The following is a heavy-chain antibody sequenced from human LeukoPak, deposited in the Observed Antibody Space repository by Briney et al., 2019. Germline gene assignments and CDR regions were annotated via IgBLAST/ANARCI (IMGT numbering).Heavy chain of an antibody. Sequence: PSETLSLTCAVYGGSFSGYYWSWIRQPPGKGLEWIGEINHSGSTNYNPSLKSRVTISVDTSKNQFSLKLSSVTAADTAVYYCARRGRGSYGYFFDYWGQGTLVTVSS. CDR2: INHSGST. D-gene: IGHD5-18*01. J-gene: IGHJ4*02. CDR3: ARRGRGSYGYFFDY. V-gene: IGHV4-34*01. CDR1: GGSFSGYY.